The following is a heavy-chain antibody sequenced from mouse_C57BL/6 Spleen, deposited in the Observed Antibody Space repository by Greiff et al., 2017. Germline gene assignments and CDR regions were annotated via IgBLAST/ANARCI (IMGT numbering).Heavy chain of an antibody. D-gene: IGHD2-5*01. CDR1: GYTFTDYN. CDR3: ARQGYSNSWFAY. Sequence: VQLQQSGPELVKPGASVKIPCKASGYTFTDYNMDWVKQSNGKSLEWIGDINPNNGGTIYNQKFKGKATLTVDKSSSTAYMELRSLTSEDTAVYYCARQGYSNSWFAYWGQGTLVTVSA. V-gene: IGHV1-18*01. CDR2: INPNNGGT. J-gene: IGHJ3*01.